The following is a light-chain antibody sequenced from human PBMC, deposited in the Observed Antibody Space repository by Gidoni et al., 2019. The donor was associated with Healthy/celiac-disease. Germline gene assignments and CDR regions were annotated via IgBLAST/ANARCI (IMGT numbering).Light chain of an antibody. CDR1: QSVSSSY. CDR2: GAS. Sequence: IVFTQSPGTLSLSPGERATLSCRASQSVSSSYLAWYQQKPGQAPRLLIYGASSRATGIPDRFSGSGSGTDFTLTISRLEPEDFAVYYCQQYGSSPPMYTFXXXTKLEIK. CDR3: QQYGSSPPMYT. J-gene: IGKJ2*01. V-gene: IGKV3-20*01.